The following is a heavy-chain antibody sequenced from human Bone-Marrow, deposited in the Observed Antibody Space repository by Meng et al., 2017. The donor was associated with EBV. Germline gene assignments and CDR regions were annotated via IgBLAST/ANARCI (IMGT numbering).Heavy chain of an antibody. CDR2: IYHTGST. CDR1: GASISSNNW. CDR3: ARRALAGDVSVYFDY. Sequence: QVQLQESGPGLVKPSGTLPLTCAVSGASISSNNWWSWVRQPPGKGLEWIGEIYHTGSTNYNPSLKSRVTISVDRSKNQLSLKVRSVTAADTAVYYCARRALAGDVSVYFDYWDQGTLVTVSS. J-gene: IGHJ4*02. D-gene: IGHD2-21*01. V-gene: IGHV4-4*02.